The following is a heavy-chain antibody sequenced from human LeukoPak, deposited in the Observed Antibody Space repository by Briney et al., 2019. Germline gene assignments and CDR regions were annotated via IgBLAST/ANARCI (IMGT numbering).Heavy chain of an antibody. CDR3: AREYTAVAGTYFDY. V-gene: IGHV3-21*01. J-gene: IGHJ4*02. CDR2: ISSSSSYM. CDR1: GFTFSSYS. D-gene: IGHD6-19*01. Sequence: GGSLRLSCAASGFTFSSYSMNWVRQAPGKGLEWVSSISSSSSYMYYADSVKGRFTISRDNAKNSLYLQMNSLRAEDTAVYYCAREYTAVAGTYFDYWGQGTLVTVSS.